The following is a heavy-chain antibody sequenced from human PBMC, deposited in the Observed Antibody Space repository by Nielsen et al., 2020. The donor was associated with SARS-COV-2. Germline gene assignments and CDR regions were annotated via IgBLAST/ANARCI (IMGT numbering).Heavy chain of an antibody. Sequence: SVKVSCKASGGTFSSYAISWVRQAPGQGLEWMGGIIPIFGTANYAQKLQGRVTMTTDTSTSTAYMELRSLRSDDTAVYYCARSFHIVGATTGDYWGQGTLVTVSS. CDR3: ARSFHIVGATTGDY. D-gene: IGHD1-26*01. V-gene: IGHV1-69*05. CDR1: GGTFSSYA. J-gene: IGHJ4*02. CDR2: IIPIFGTA.